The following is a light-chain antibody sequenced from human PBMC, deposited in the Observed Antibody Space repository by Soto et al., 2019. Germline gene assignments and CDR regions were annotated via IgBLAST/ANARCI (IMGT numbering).Light chain of an antibody. Sequence: QSALTQPASVSGSPGQSITISCTGTGSDVGDYNYVSWFQQHPGKAPKLMIYEVSSRPSGVSHRFSGSKSGNTASLTISGLQAGDEADYYCSSYTSTTTLSVVFGGGTKVTVL. CDR2: EVS. CDR1: GSDVGDYNY. CDR3: SSYTSTTTLSVV. J-gene: IGLJ2*01. V-gene: IGLV2-14*01.